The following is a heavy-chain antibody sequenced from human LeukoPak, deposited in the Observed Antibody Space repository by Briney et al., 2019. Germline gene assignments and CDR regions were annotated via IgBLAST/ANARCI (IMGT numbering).Heavy chain of an antibody. Sequence: GRSLRLSCAASGFTFVSTSIKWVRPAPGKGLEWVSSISSSSSYIYYADAVKGRFTISRDNAKNSLYLQMNSLRAEDTAVYYCARDLLPLESDSSMWNVWGQGTMVTVSS. D-gene: IGHD3-22*01. CDR2: ISSSSSYI. J-gene: IGHJ3*01. CDR3: ARDLLPLESDSSMWNV. CDR1: GFTFVSTS. V-gene: IGHV3-21*01.